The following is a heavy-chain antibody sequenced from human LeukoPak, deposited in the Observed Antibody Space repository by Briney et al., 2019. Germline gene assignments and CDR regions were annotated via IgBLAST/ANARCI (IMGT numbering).Heavy chain of an antibody. CDR2: ISYDGSNK. CDR3: AKDQGSSWYYFDY. CDR1: GFTFSSYG. J-gene: IGHJ4*02. V-gene: IGHV3-30*18. D-gene: IGHD6-13*01. Sequence: GGSLRLSCAASGFTFSSYGMHWVRQAPGKGLEWVAVISYDGSNKYYVDSVKGRFTISRDNSKNTLYLQMNSLRAEDTAVYYCAKDQGSSWYYFDYWGQGTLVTVSS.